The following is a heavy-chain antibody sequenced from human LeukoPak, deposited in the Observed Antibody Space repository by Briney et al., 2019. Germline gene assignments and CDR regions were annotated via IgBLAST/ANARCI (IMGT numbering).Heavy chain of an antibody. CDR2: ISSSSSYI. V-gene: IGHV3-21*01. D-gene: IGHD5-24*01. Sequence: GGSLRLSCAASGFTFSSYSMNWVRQAPGKGLEWVSSISSSSSYIYYADSVKGRFTISRDNAKNSLYLQMNSLRAEDTAVYYCARDSKEMATFHWGQGTLVTVSS. CDR3: ARDSKEMATFH. CDR1: GFTFSSYS. J-gene: IGHJ4*02.